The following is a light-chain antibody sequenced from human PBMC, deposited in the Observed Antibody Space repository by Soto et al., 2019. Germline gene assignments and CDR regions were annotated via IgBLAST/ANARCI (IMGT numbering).Light chain of an antibody. CDR2: HAS. J-gene: IGKJ4*01. Sequence: EIVMTQSPATLSVSPGERGTLSCRASQTVATNLAWYQQKPGQAPRLLIYHASTRATGIPARFSGSGSGTEFTLTISRLEPEDFAVYYCQQFSSYPLTFGGGTKVEIK. V-gene: IGKV3D-15*01. CDR3: QQFSSYPLT. CDR1: QTVATN.